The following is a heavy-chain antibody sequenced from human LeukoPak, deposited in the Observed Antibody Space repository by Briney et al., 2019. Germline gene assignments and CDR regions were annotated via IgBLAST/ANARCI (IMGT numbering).Heavy chain of an antibody. V-gene: IGHV3-48*01. CDR2: ISSSGSTI. Sequence: GGSLRLSCAASGFTFTSYSMNWVRQAPGKGLEWVSYISSSGSTISYADSVKGRFTISRDNAKNSLYLQMNSLRAEDTAVYYCARGRPYYSYCFDIWGQGTMVTVSS. J-gene: IGHJ3*02. CDR1: GFTFTSYS. CDR3: ARGRPYYSYCFDI. D-gene: IGHD2-21*01.